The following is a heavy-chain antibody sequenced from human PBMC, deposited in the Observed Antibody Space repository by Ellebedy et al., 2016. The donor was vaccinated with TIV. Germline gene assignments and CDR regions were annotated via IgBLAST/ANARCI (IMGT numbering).Heavy chain of an antibody. D-gene: IGHD3-10*01. V-gene: IGHV3-48*01. CDR1: GFTFSSYS. CDR2: ISSSSSTI. J-gene: IGHJ6*02. Sequence: GGSLRLSCAASGFTFSSYSMNWVRQAPGKGLEWVSYISSSSSTIYYADSVKGRFTISRDNAKNSLYLQMNSLRAEDTAVYYCARRLGSGSYYRGYYYYGMDVWGQGTTVTVSS. CDR3: ARRLGSGSYYRGYYYYGMDV.